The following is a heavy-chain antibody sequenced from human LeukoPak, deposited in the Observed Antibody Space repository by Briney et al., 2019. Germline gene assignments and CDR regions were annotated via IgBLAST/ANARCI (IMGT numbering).Heavy chain of an antibody. CDR1: GFTFSSYG. J-gene: IGHJ4*02. D-gene: IGHD3-10*01. CDR2: IWYDGSNK. Sequence: SGGSLRLSCAASGFTFSSYGMHWVRQAPGKGLEWVAVIWYDGSNKYYADSVKGRFTISRDNSKNTLYLQMNSLRAEDTAVYYCARDWGSITMVRGVLDYWGQGTLVTVSS. CDR3: ARDWGSITMVRGVLDY. V-gene: IGHV3-33*01.